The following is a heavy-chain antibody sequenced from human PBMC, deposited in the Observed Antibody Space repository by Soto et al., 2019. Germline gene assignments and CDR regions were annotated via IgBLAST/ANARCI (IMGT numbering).Heavy chain of an antibody. V-gene: IGHV3-21*01. Sequence: GGSLRLSCAASGFTFSSYSMNWVRQAPGKGLEWVSSISSSSSYIYYADSVKGRFTISRDNAKNSLYLQMNSLRAEDTAVYYCARDQWGGTMIVVVHSEGNLDYYGMDVWGQGTTVTVSS. CDR2: ISSSSSYI. CDR3: ARDQWGGTMIVVVHSEGNLDYYGMDV. J-gene: IGHJ6*02. D-gene: IGHD3-22*01. CDR1: GFTFSSYS.